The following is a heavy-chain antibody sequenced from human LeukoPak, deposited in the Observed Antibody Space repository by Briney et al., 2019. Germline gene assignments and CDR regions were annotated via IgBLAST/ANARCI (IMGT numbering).Heavy chain of an antibody. V-gene: IGHV1-18*01. CDR2: ISAYNGNT. CDR1: GYTFTSYG. D-gene: IGHD3-10*01. Sequence: ASVKVSCKASGYTFTSYGISWVRQAPGQGLEWMGWISAYNGNTNYAQKLQGRVTMTTDTSTSTAYMELRSLRSDDAAVYYCARDPVWFGEFRSHAFDIWGQGTMVTVSS. CDR3: ARDPVWFGEFRSHAFDI. J-gene: IGHJ3*02.